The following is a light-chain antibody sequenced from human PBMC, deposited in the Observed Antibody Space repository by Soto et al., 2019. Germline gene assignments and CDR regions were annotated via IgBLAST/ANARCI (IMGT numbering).Light chain of an antibody. Sequence: QSALTQTRSVSGAPGQSVTISCTGTSSDVGGYDYVSWYQQHPGKAHKLMIFDVNTRHSGVPDRFAGSKSGNTASLTISGLQAEDEADYSFCSYAGSRVFGGGTKLTVL. J-gene: IGLJ2*01. CDR3: CSYAGSRV. CDR1: SSDVGGYDY. V-gene: IGLV2-11*01. CDR2: DVN.